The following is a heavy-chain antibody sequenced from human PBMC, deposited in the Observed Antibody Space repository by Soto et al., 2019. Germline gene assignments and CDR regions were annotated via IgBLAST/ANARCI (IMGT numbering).Heavy chain of an antibody. V-gene: IGHV1-18*04. CDR2: ISTYNGKA. Sequence: QGQLVQSGAEVKKPGASVKVSCKASGYTFTSFGITWVRQAPGQGLEWTGWISTYNGKANYAQKLQGRVTVTRDTSTNTAYMELRSLRSDDTAVYYCAKDGYGNNDGDALHIWGQGTMVTVSS. CDR3: AKDGYGNNDGDALHI. D-gene: IGHD4-4*01. CDR1: GYTFTSFG. J-gene: IGHJ3*02.